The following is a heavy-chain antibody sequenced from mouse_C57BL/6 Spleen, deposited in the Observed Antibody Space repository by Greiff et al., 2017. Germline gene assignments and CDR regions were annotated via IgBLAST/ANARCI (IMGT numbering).Heavy chain of an antibody. CDR3: ARGDLYFDY. CDR1: GYSITSGYY. CDR2: ISYDGSN. V-gene: IGHV3-6*01. J-gene: IGHJ2*01. D-gene: IGHD3-3*01. Sequence: EVKLVESGPGLVKPSQSLPLTCPVTGYSITSGYYWNWIRQFPGNKLEWMGYISYDGSNNYNPSLKNRISITRDTSKNQFFLKLNSVTTEDTATYYCARGDLYFDYWGQGTTLTVSS.